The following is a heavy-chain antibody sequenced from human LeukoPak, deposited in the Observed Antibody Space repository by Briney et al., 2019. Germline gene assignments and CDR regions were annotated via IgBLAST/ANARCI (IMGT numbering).Heavy chain of an antibody. CDR3: ARGDCTNGVCYTSRFDP. CDR1: GYTFTSYG. CDR2: ISAYNGNT. J-gene: IGHJ5*02. V-gene: IGHV1-18*01. D-gene: IGHD2-8*01. Sequence: ASVKVSCKASGYTFTSYGISWVRQAPGQGLEWMGWISAYNGNTNYAQKLQGRVTMTTDTSTSTAYMELRSLRSDDTAVYYCARGDCTNGVCYTSRFDPWGQGTLVTVSS.